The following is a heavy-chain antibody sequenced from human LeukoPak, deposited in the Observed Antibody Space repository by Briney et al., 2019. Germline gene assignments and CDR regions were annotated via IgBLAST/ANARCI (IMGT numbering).Heavy chain of an antibody. D-gene: IGHD6-13*01. Sequence: PSETLSLTCAVYGGSFSGYYWGWIRQPPGKGLEWIGGIYHSENTYYNPSLKSRVTISIDTSKNVFSLKLTSVTAADTAVYYCASRRVQGIGAAGTFDYWGQGTLVTVSS. CDR1: GGSFSGYY. CDR2: IYHSENT. J-gene: IGHJ4*02. V-gene: IGHV4-34*01. CDR3: ASRRVQGIGAAGTFDY.